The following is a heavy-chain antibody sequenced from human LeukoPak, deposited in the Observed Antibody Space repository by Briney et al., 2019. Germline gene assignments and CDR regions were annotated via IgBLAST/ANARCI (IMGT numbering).Heavy chain of an antibody. CDR3: ARHERAVAGKCDS. Sequence: GESLKISCKGSGHNFADYWIAWVRQMPGKGPEWVGIIYPGDSDTRYSPSFEGQVTISADTSSRIAYLQWSRLKASDTAMYYCARHERAVAGKCDSWGQGTLVTVSS. J-gene: IGHJ4*02. V-gene: IGHV5-51*01. CDR1: GHNFADYW. CDR2: IYPGDSDT. D-gene: IGHD6-19*01.